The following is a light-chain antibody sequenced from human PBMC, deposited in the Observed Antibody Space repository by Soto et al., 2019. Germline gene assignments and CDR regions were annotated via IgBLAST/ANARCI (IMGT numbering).Light chain of an antibody. Sequence: EIVLTQSPVTLSLSPGDRATLSCRASETVSSYLLWYQQKPGQDPRLLIYDASERATGIPARFSGSGSETDFTLTISSLEPEDFGVYYCLHRMNWPLTFGQGTRLEIK. CDR2: DAS. V-gene: IGKV3-11*01. CDR3: LHRMNWPLT. J-gene: IGKJ5*01. CDR1: ETVSSY.